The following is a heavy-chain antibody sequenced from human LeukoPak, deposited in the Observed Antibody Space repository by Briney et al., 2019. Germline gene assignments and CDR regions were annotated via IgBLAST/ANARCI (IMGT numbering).Heavy chain of an antibody. CDR3: ARLVVVTAIPPPNWFDP. J-gene: IGHJ5*02. CDR1: GFTFSSYW. V-gene: IGHV3-7*01. Sequence: PGGSLRLSCAASGFTFSSYWMSWVRQAPGKGLEWVANIKQDGSEKYYVDSVKGRFTISRDNAKNSLYLQMNSLRAEDTAVYYCARLVVVTAIPPPNWFDPWGQGTLVTVSS. CDR2: IKQDGSEK. D-gene: IGHD2-21*02.